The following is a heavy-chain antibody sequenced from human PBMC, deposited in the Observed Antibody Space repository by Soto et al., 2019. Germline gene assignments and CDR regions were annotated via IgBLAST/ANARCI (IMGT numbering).Heavy chain of an antibody. J-gene: IGHJ5*02. CDR2: ISPKNGNT. Sequence: ASVKVSCKASGYSFSTYDISWLRQAPGQGPEWMGRISPKNGNTNYAQNFQDRVTMTADTSSSTAYMELRGLRSDDTAKYYCATSYDSGFDPWVQGTLVTVSS. CDR1: GYSFSTYD. V-gene: IGHV1-18*04. D-gene: IGHD3-3*01. CDR3: ATSYDSGFDP.